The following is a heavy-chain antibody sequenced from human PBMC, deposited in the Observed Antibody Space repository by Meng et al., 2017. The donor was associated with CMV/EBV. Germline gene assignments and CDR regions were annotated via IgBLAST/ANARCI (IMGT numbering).Heavy chain of an antibody. CDR2: IYTSGST. D-gene: IGHD2-21*01. CDR3: ARGSYYRYVIDY. Sequence: VHREDAGPGRVKPSETLSLTCTLPGRSIKSYYWSWIRQPAGKGLEWIGRIYTSGSTNYNPSLKSRVTMSVDTSKNQFSLKLSSVTAADTAVYYCARGSYYRYVIDYWGQGTLVTVSS. V-gene: IGHV4-4*07. CDR1: GRSIKSYY. J-gene: IGHJ4*02.